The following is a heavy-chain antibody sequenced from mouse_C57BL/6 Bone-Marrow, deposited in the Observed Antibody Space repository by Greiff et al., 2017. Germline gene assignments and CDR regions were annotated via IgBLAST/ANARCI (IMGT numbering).Heavy chain of an antibody. CDR3: ARHGGYYERFAY. J-gene: IGHJ3*01. V-gene: IGHV5-6*01. D-gene: IGHD2-3*01. CDR1: GFTFSSYG. CDR2: ISSGGSYT. Sequence: DVQLVESGGDLVKPGGSLKLSCAASGFTFSSYGMSWVRQTPDKRLEWVATISSGGSYTYYPDSVKGRFTISRDNAKNTLYLQMSSLKSEDTAMYYCARHGGYYERFAYWGQGTLVTVSA.